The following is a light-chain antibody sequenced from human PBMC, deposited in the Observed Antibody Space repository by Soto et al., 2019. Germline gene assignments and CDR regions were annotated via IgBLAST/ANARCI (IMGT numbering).Light chain of an antibody. CDR2: DAS. CDR3: QQYNSYSGT. Sequence: DLQMTQSPSILSASVGDRVTITCRASQSISSWLAWYQQKPGKAPKLLIYDASSLESGVPSRFSGSGSGTEFTLTISSLQPDDFATYYCQQYNSYSGTCGQGTKVDIK. CDR1: QSISSW. V-gene: IGKV1-5*01. J-gene: IGKJ1*01.